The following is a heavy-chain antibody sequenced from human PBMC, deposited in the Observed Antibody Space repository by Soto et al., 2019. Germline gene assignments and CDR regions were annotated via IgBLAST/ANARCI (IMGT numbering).Heavy chain of an antibody. CDR1: GFTFSSYW. CDR2: IKQDGSEK. D-gene: IGHD2-15*01. J-gene: IGHJ6*02. CDR3: ARYCSGGSCSRYGMDV. V-gene: IGHV3-7*01. Sequence: EVQLVESGGGLVQPGGSLRLSCAASGFTFSSYWMSWVRQAPGKGLEWVANIKQDGSEKYYVDSVKGRFTISRDNAKNSLYLQMNSLRAEDTAVYYCARYCSGGSCSRYGMDVWGQGTTVTVSS.